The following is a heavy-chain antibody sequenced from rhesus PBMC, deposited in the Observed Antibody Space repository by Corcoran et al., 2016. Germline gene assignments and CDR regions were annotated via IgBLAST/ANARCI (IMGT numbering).Heavy chain of an antibody. V-gene: IGHV3S5*01. CDR1: GFTFSSEA. CDR2: ITNDGGST. D-gene: IGHD5-42*01. J-gene: IGHJ4*01. CDR3: AKDRGIQWVEDFDY. Sequence: EVQLVESGGGLVQPGGSLRLSCAASGFTFSSEAMPWVRQAPGKGLEWVSYITNDGGSTYYADSVKGRFTISRDNSKNTLSLQMNSLRAEDTAVYYCAKDRGIQWVEDFDYWGQGVLVTVSS.